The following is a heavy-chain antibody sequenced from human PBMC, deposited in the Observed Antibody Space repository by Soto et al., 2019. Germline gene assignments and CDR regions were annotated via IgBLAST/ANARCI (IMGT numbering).Heavy chain of an antibody. CDR2: IKQDGSEK. D-gene: IGHD3-10*01. V-gene: IGHV3-7*05. Sequence: GGSLRLSCAASGFTFSSYWMSWVRQAPGKGLEWVANIKQDGSEKYYVDSVKGRFTISRDNAKNSLYLQTNSLRAEDTAVYYCARDFGSGSYFHYYGMDVWGQGTTVTVSS. CDR3: ARDFGSGSYFHYYGMDV. J-gene: IGHJ6*02. CDR1: GFTFSSYW.